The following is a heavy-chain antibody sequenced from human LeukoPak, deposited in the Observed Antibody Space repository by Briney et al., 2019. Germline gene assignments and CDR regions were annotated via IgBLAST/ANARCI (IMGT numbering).Heavy chain of an antibody. CDR2: ISYDGSNK. CDR3: ARDQLLWFGEFTKFDY. J-gene: IGHJ4*02. CDR1: GFTFSSYA. Sequence: GGSLTLSCAASGFTFSSYAMHWVRQAPGKGLEWVAVISYDGSNKYYADSVKGRFTISRDNSKNTLYLQMNSLRAEDTAVYYCARDQLLWFGEFTKFDYWGQGTLVTVSS. D-gene: IGHD3-10*01. V-gene: IGHV3-30-3*01.